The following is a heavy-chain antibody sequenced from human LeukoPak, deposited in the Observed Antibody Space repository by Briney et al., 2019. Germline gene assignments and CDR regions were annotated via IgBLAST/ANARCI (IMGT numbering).Heavy chain of an antibody. D-gene: IGHD2-2*01. V-gene: IGHV4-34*01. J-gene: IGHJ4*02. CDR2: INHSGST. Sequence: PSETLSLTCAVYGGSFSGYYWSWIRQPPGKGLEWIGEINHSGSTNYNPSLKSRVTISVDTSKNQLSLRLSSVTAADTAVYYCARGPCSSTSCYSAYWGQGTLVTVSS. CDR3: ARGPCSSTSCYSAY. CDR1: GGSFSGYY.